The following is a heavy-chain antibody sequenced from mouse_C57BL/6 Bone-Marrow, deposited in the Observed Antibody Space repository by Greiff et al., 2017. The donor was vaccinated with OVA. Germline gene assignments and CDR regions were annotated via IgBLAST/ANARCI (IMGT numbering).Heavy chain of an antibody. CDR2: IYPRSGNT. CDR3: ARAYDYVLFDY. CDR1: GYTFTSYG. J-gene: IGHJ2*01. D-gene: IGHD2-4*01. V-gene: IGHV1-81*01. Sequence: QVQLKESGAELARPGASLKLSCKASGYTFTSYGISWVQQRTGKGLEWIGEIYPRSGNTYYHEKFKGKATLTADKSSSTAYMELRSLTSEDSAVYCCARAYDYVLFDYWGQGTTLTVSS.